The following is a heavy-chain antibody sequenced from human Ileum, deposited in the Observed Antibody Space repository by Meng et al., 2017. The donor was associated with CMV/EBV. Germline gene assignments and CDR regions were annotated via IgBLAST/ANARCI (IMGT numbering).Heavy chain of an antibody. J-gene: IGHJ4*02. V-gene: IGHV4-30-4*08. CDR3: ASGIGGLAKVDY. CDR2: IYSHGSP. Sequence: VSCGSIRNGDYYWGWIRHPPGNDLEWIRYIYSHGSPSSIPSLKCRVTISVDTSNSHFSLNLSSLTAAVSAVNYCASGIGGLAKVDYWGQGTLVTVSS. D-gene: IGHD1-26*01. CDR1: CGSIRNGDYY.